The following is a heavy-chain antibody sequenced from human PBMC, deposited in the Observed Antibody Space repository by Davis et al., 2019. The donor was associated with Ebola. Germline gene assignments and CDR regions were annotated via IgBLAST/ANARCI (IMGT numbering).Heavy chain of an antibody. Sequence: GESLKISCAASGFTFSSYGMHWVRQAPGMGLEWVSSIDSFGNIYYADSVKGRFSISRDNARNSLDLHMDSLRVEDTAVYYCVPGSGYPVKNWGQGTLVTVSS. CDR1: GFTFSSYG. V-gene: IGHV3-21*01. CDR2: IDSFGNI. J-gene: IGHJ4*02. CDR3: VPGSGYPVKN. D-gene: IGHD3-22*01.